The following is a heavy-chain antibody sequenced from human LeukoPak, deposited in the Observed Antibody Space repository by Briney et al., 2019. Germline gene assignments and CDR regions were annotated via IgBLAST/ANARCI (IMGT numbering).Heavy chain of an antibody. D-gene: IGHD3-22*01. J-gene: IGHJ4*02. CDR3: ARDSPGGSDSSGRGTYFDY. CDR2: ISGYNGNT. V-gene: IGHV1-18*01. Sequence: ASVKVSCKASGYTFTSNGISWVRQAPGQGLEWMGWISGYNGNTEYVEKVQGRVTMTTDTSTSTAYMELRSLRSDDTAVYYCARDSPGGSDSSGRGTYFDYWGQGTLVTVSS. CDR1: GYTFTSNG.